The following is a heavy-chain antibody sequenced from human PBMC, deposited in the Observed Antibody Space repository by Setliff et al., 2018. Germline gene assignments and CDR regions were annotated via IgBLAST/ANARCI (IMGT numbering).Heavy chain of an antibody. CDR2: ISPGGST. CDR3: ATSGFCSAGSCYSFDD. Sequence: SETLSLPCGVSGGGGSFSAYYWSWIRQPPGKGLEWIGEISPGGSTIYNPSLRSRVTMSVDTAKNRFSLNLTSVTAADTAVYYCATSGFCSAGSCYSFDDWGLGALVTVSS. J-gene: IGHJ4*02. CDR1: GGGGSFSAYY. D-gene: IGHD6-19*01. V-gene: IGHV4-34*01.